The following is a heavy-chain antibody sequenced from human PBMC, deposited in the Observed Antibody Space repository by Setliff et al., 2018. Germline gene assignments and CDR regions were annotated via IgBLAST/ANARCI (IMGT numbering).Heavy chain of an antibody. Sequence: SETLSLTCAVSGYSISSGYYWGWIRQPPGKGLEWIGSIFHSGSTYYNPSLKSRVTISVDTSKNQFSLKLSSVTAADTAVYYCARRNGEKLDPWGQGTLVTVS. J-gene: IGHJ5*02. CDR2: IFHSGST. CDR1: GYSISSGYY. V-gene: IGHV4-38-2*01. CDR3: ARRNGEKLDP.